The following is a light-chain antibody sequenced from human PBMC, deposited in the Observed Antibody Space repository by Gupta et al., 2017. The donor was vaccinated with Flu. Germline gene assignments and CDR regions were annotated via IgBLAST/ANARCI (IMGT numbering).Light chain of an antibody. CDR2: NDI. CDR3: QAWDGITVV. V-gene: IGLV3-1*01. Sequence: STGQTASITGSGVDFENKYFCWYQTNPGPAPLLVVYNDIKRPSGIRDRSSCSNSGATATLTISGTQAVAEDDYYCQAWDGITVVFGGGTKLTVL. J-gene: IGLJ2*01. CDR1: DFENKY.